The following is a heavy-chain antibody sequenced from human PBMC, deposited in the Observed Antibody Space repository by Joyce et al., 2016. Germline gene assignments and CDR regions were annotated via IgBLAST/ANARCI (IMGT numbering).Heavy chain of an antibody. CDR3: ARDLGYGDFPADL. Sequence: QEQWVESGGGVVQPGRSLRLSCAASGFTFSRSGMHWVRQAPEKGLEWVALICVDGSNKAYAKSVKGRFTISRDNSKNILYLQMNSLRAEDSAVYYCARDLGYGDFPADLWGQGTLVTVSS. D-gene: IGHD4-17*01. CDR1: GFTFSRSG. CDR2: ICVDGSNK. J-gene: IGHJ5*02. V-gene: IGHV3-33*01.